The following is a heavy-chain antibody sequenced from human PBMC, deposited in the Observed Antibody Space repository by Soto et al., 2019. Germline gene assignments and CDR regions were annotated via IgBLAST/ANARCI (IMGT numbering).Heavy chain of an antibody. Sequence: QVQLVESGGGVVQPGRSLRLSCAASGFTFSSYAMHWVRQAPGKGLEWVAVISYDGSNKSYADSVKGRFTISRDNSKNTLYLQMNILRAEDTAVYYCASRSSGWYALPYYYYGIAVWGQGTTGTVAS. CDR3: ASRSSGWYALPYYYYGIAV. D-gene: IGHD6-19*01. CDR1: GFTFSSYA. CDR2: ISYDGSNK. V-gene: IGHV3-30-3*01. J-gene: IGHJ6*01.